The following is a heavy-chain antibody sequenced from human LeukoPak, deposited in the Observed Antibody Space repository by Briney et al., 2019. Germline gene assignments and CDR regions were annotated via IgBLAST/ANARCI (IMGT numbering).Heavy chain of an antibody. CDR2: ISPYNGNT. V-gene: IGHV1-18*01. Sequence: ASVKVSCKASGYTFTGYYIHWVRQAPGQGLEWMGWISPYNGNTNYAQKLQGRVTMTTDTSTSTAYIELRSLRSDDTALYYCARDRAVVVAATDYWGQGTLATVSS. CDR1: GYTFTGYY. CDR3: ARDRAVVVAATDY. D-gene: IGHD2-15*01. J-gene: IGHJ4*02.